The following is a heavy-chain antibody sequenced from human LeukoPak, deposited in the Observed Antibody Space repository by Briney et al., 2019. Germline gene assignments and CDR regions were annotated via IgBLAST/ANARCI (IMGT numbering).Heavy chain of an antibody. Sequence: SEILSLTCAVYGGSFSDYYWSWIRQPPGKGLEWSGEINHSGSTSYNPSLKSRVAISVDTSKNQFSLNLISVTAADTAVYYCVRLSSTWALGDWGQGTLVTVSS. D-gene: IGHD6-13*01. J-gene: IGHJ4*02. V-gene: IGHV4-34*01. CDR1: GGSFSDYY. CDR3: VRLSSTWALGD. CDR2: INHSGST.